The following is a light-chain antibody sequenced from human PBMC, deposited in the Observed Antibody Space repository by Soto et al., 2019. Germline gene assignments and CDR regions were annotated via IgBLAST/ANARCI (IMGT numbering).Light chain of an antibody. CDR1: SSDVGSYNL. Sequence: QSALNQPASVSGSPGQSITISCTGTSSDVGSYNLVSWYQQHPGKAPKLMIYGVSKRPSGVSDRFSGSKSGDTASLTISGLQAEDEADYYCCSYAGVNTFYVFGTGTKVTVL. V-gene: IGLV2-23*02. J-gene: IGLJ1*01. CDR2: GVS. CDR3: CSYAGVNTFYV.